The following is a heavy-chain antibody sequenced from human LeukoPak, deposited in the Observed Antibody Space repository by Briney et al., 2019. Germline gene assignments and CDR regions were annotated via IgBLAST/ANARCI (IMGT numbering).Heavy chain of an antibody. CDR1: GGTFISYA. CDR2: MNPNSGNT. J-gene: IGHJ3*02. Sequence: ASVKVSCKASGGTFISYAISWVRQATGQGLEWMGWMNPNSGNTGYAQKFQGRVTMTRNTSISTAYMELSSLRSEDTAVYYCARVLRDYVWGSYRYLGTGRAFDIWGQGTMVTVSS. CDR3: ARVLRDYVWGSYRYLGTGRAFDI. V-gene: IGHV1-8*02. D-gene: IGHD3-16*02.